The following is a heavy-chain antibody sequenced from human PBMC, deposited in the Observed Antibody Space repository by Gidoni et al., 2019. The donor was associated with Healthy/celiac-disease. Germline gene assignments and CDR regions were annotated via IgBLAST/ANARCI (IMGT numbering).Heavy chain of an antibody. CDR2: ISSSSSYI. Sequence: EVPLVESGGGLVKPVGSLRLSCAPSGFNFSSYSMNGVRQAPGKGLEWVSSISSSSSYIYYADSVKGRFTISRDNAKNSLYLQMNSLRAEDTAVYYCARDPYYGSGSLYYYGMDVWGQGTTVTVSS. CDR1: GFNFSSYS. J-gene: IGHJ6*02. V-gene: IGHV3-21*01. CDR3: ARDPYYGSGSLYYYGMDV. D-gene: IGHD3-10*01.